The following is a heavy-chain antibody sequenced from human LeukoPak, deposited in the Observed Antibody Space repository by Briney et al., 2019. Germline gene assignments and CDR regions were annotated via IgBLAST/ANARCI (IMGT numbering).Heavy chain of an antibody. V-gene: IGHV3-30*03. CDR1: GFTFSSYS. CDR2: ISYDGSYK. CDR3: ARGPSGYHNT. Sequence: PGGSLRLSCAASGFTFSSYSMNWVRQAPGRGLGWVAVISYDGSYKDYADSVKGRFTISRDNSKNTLYLQMNSLRAEDTAVYYCARGPSGYHNTGGQGTLVTVSS. J-gene: IGHJ4*02. D-gene: IGHD5-12*01.